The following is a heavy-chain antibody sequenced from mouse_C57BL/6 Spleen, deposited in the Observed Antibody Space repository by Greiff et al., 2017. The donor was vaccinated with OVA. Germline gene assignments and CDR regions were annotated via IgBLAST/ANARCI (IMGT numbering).Heavy chain of an antibody. CDR3: ASPTD. J-gene: IGHJ2*01. CDR1: GYSITSGYY. V-gene: IGHV3-6*01. Sequence: DVKLQESGPGLVKPSQSLSLTCSVTGYSITSGYYWNWIRQFPGNKLEWMGYISYDGSNNYNPSLKNRISITRDTSKNQFFLKLNSVTTEDTATYYCASPTDWGQGTTLTVSS. D-gene: IGHD2-10*01. CDR2: ISYDGSN.